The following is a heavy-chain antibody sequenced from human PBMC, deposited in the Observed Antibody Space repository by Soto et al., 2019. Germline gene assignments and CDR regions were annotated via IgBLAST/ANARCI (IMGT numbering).Heavy chain of an antibody. Sequence: PAETLSLTCTVSGGSISSTSHYWGWVRQPPGKGLEWIGSVDTSGRTYNNPSLKSRVSVYVDTSKNHFSLKLNSVTAADTAVYYCARLEAKWLPNNWLDPWGQGTLVTVSS. J-gene: IGHJ5*02. CDR1: GGSISSTSHY. D-gene: IGHD6-19*01. CDR3: ARLEAKWLPNNWLDP. CDR2: VDTSGRT. V-gene: IGHV4-39*02.